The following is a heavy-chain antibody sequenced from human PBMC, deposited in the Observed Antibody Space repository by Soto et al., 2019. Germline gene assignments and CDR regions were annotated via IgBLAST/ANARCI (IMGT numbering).Heavy chain of an antibody. CDR3: ARGLLRTTQGY. D-gene: IGHD1-7*01. Sequence: QLQLQESGPGLVKPSETLSLTCTVSGGSISSSSYYLGWIRQPPGKGLEWIGSIYYSGSTYYNPSLKSRVTIYVDTSKNQFSLKLSSVTAADTAVYYCARGLLRTTQGYWGQGTLVTVSS. J-gene: IGHJ4*02. CDR1: GGSISSSSYY. CDR2: IYYSGST. V-gene: IGHV4-39*01.